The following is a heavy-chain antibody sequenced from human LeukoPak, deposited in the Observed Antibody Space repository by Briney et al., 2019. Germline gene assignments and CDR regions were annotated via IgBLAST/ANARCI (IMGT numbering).Heavy chain of an antibody. CDR1: GYTFTSYG. J-gene: IGHJ4*02. CDR2: ISAYNGNT. D-gene: IGHD3-16*02. Sequence: ASVKVSCKASGYTFTSYGISWVRQAPGRGLEWMGWISAYNGNTNYAQKLQGRVTMTTDTSTSTAYMELRSLRSDDTAVYYCARERNYDYVWGSYRAIDYWGQGTLVTVSS. V-gene: IGHV1-18*01. CDR3: ARERNYDYVWGSYRAIDY.